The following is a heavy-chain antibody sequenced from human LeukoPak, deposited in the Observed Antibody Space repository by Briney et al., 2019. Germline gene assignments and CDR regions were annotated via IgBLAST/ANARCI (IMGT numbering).Heavy chain of an antibody. V-gene: IGHV3-23*01. Sequence: PGRSLRLSCAASGFTFSSYGMHWVRQAPGKGLEWVSAISGSGGSTYYADSVKGRFTISRDNSKNTLYLQMNSLRAEDTAVYYCAKDTSRLYYYYGMDVWGQGTTVTVSS. D-gene: IGHD2-2*01. CDR3: AKDTSRLYYYYGMDV. CDR2: ISGSGGST. J-gene: IGHJ6*02. CDR1: GFTFSSYG.